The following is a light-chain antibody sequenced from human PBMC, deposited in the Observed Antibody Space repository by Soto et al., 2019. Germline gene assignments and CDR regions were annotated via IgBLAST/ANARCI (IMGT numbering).Light chain of an antibody. CDR1: QSIATY. V-gene: IGKV1-39*01. CDR2: TAS. Sequence: DIQVTQSPSSLSASVGDRVGLTCRASQSIATYLNWYQHRPGKAPVLLIHTASSLQSGVPSRFSGSGSGTDFTLTISGLQPEDVATYYCQQSYSAPITFGQGTRLEN. CDR3: QQSYSAPIT. J-gene: IGKJ5*01.